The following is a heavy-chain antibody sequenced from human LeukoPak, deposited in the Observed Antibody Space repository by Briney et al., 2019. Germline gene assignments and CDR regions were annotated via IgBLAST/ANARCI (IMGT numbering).Heavy chain of an antibody. CDR1: GFTFSSYA. CDR3: ASRYYDFWSGYSLYGMDV. V-gene: IGHV3-23*01. Sequence: PGGSLRLSCAASGFTFSSYAMSWVRQAPGKGLEWVSAISGSGGSTYYADSVKGRFTISRDNSKNTLYLQMNSLRAEDTAVYYCASRYYDFWSGYSLYGMDVWGQGTTVTVSS. CDR2: ISGSGGST. D-gene: IGHD3-3*01. J-gene: IGHJ6*02.